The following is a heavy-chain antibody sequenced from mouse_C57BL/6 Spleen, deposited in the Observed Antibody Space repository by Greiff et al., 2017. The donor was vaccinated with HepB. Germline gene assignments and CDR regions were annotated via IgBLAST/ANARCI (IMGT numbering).Heavy chain of an antibody. J-gene: IGHJ3*01. V-gene: IGHV1-81*01. CDR3: ARLGATTEAWFAY. Sequence: VKLQESGAELARPGASVKLSCKASGYTFTSYGISWVKQRTGQGLEWIGEIYPRSGNTYYNEKFKGKATLTADKSSSTAYMELRSLTSEDSAVYFCARLGATTEAWFAYWGQGTLVTVSA. CDR2: IYPRSGNT. D-gene: IGHD1-1*01. CDR1: GYTFTSYG.